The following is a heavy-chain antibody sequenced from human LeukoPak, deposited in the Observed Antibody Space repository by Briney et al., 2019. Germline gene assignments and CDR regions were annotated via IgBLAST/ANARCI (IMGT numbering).Heavy chain of an antibody. CDR3: ARGGGFSITMIAPYDAFDI. CDR2: ISAYNGNT. D-gene: IGHD3-22*01. CDR1: GYTFTSYG. J-gene: IGHJ3*02. Sequence: ASVKVSCKASGYTFTSYGISWVRQAPGQGLEWMGWISAYNGNTNYAQKLQGRVTMTTDTSTSTAYMELRSLRSDDTAVYYCARGGGFSITMIAPYDAFDIWGQGTMVTVSS. V-gene: IGHV1-18*01.